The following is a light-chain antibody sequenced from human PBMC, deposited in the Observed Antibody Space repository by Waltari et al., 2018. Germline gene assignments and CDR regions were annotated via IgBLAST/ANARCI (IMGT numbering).Light chain of an antibody. Sequence: QSVLTQAPSVSGAPGQRVTISCTGSSSNIGAGSDVHWYQQLPGAAPKLLIYDNSNRPSGVPDRFSGSKSGTSASLAITGLQAEDEADYYCQSYDSGLSAPLFGGATKLTVL. CDR1: SSNIGAGSD. J-gene: IGLJ3*02. CDR2: DNS. CDR3: QSYDSGLSAPL. V-gene: IGLV1-40*01.